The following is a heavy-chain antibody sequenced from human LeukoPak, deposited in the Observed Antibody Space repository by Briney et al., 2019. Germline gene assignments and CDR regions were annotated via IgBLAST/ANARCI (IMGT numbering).Heavy chain of an antibody. Sequence: GGSLRLSCSASGFTFSTSAMHWVRQAPGKGLEYVSGISSNGGSTYYADSVKGRFTISRDNSKNTLHLQMSSLRAEDTAVYYCVGVRWFVGSNWFDPWGQGTLVTVSS. J-gene: IGHJ5*02. CDR3: VGVRWFVGSNWFDP. D-gene: IGHD3-10*01. CDR2: ISSNGGST. CDR1: GFTFSTSA. V-gene: IGHV3-64D*09.